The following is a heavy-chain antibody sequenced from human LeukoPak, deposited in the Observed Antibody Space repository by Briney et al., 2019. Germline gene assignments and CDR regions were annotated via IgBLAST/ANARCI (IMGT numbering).Heavy chain of an antibody. D-gene: IGHD1-26*01. J-gene: IGHJ4*02. CDR1: EFTFSSYS. CDR2: IWYDGSNK. CDR3: ARGLALRDRWRKWEGFDY. Sequence: GGSLRLSCAASEFTFSSYSMNWVRQAPGKGLEWVAVIWYDGSNKYYADSVKGRFTISRDNSKNTLYLQMNSLRAEDTAVYYCARGLALRDRWRKWEGFDYWGQGTLVTVSS. V-gene: IGHV3-33*08.